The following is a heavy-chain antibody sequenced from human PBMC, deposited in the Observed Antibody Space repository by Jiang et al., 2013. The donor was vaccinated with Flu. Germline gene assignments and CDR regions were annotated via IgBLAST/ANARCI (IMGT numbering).Heavy chain of an antibody. D-gene: IGHD2-2*02. CDR2: IIPIFGTA. CDR1: GYTFTSYG. Sequence: SGAEVKKPGASVKVSCKASGYTFTSYGISWVRQAPGQGLEWMGGIIPIFGTANYAQKFQGRVTLTADESTSTAYMELSSLRSEDTAVYYCARDRPYCSNTSCYTVSDYWGQGTLVTVSS. J-gene: IGHJ4*02. V-gene: IGHV1-69*13. CDR3: ARDRPYCSNTSCYTVSDY.